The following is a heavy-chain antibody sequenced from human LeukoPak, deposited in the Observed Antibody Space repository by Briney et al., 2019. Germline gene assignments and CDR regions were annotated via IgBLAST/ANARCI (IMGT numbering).Heavy chain of an antibody. Sequence: SVKVSCKAPGGTFSSYAISWVRQAPGQGLEWMGGIVPIFGTANYAQKFQGRVTITADESTSTAYMELSSLRSEDTAVYYCAYKYQLLTNWFDPWGQGTLVTVSS. CDR3: AYKYQLLTNWFDP. CDR2: IVPIFGTA. D-gene: IGHD2-2*01. J-gene: IGHJ5*02. CDR1: GGTFSSYA. V-gene: IGHV1-69*13.